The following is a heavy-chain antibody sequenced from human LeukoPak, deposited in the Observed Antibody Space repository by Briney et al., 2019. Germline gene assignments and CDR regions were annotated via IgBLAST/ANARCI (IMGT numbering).Heavy chain of an antibody. CDR3: AKDRYSGSYNWFDP. J-gene: IGHJ5*02. CDR2: ISPDASVK. CDR1: GFPISNYW. V-gene: IGHV3-7*05. D-gene: IGHD1-26*01. Sequence: GGSLRLSCAASGFPISNYWLSWVRQAPGKGLEWVASISPDASVKHYVDSVKGRFTISRDNAENSLSLQMNSLRTEDTALYYCAKDRYSGSYNWFDPWGQGTLVTVSS.